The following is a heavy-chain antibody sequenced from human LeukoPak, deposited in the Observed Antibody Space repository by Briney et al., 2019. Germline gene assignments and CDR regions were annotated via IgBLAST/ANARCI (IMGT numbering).Heavy chain of an antibody. Sequence: GGSLRLSCAASGFTFSSYGMHWVRQAPGKGLEWVAVISYDGSNKYYADSVKGRFTISRDNAKNSLYLQMNSLRAEDTALYHCARDGSGSYDYWGQGTLVTVSS. J-gene: IGHJ4*02. D-gene: IGHD1-26*01. CDR3: ARDGSGSYDY. CDR1: GFTFSSYG. V-gene: IGHV3-30*03. CDR2: ISYDGSNK.